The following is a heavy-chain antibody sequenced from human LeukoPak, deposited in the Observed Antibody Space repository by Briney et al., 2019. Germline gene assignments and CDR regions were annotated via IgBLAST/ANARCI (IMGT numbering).Heavy chain of an antibody. V-gene: IGHV3-30*02. J-gene: IGHJ6*03. CDR1: GFTFSSYG. CDR2: IRYDGSNK. CDR3: AKVGFIVVVPAATEGDYYYMDV. Sequence: GGSLRLSCAASGFTFSSYGMHWVRQAPGKGLEWVAFIRYDGSNKYYADSVKGRFTISRDNSKNTLYLQMNSLRAEDTAVYYCAKVGFIVVVPAATEGDYYYMDVWGKGTTVTVSS. D-gene: IGHD2-2*01.